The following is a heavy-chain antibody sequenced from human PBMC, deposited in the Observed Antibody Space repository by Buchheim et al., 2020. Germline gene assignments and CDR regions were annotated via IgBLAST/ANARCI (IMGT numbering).Heavy chain of an antibody. CDR3: ARGGTVTTGRVDP. D-gene: IGHD4-11*01. CDR2: IYYSGST. CDR1: GGSISSSSYY. J-gene: IGHJ5*02. Sequence: QLQLQESGPGLVKPSETLSLTCTVSGGSISSSSYYWGWIRQPPGKGLEWIGSIYYSGSTYYNPSLKSRGTITVDTSKDQFSLKLSSVTAADTAVYYCARGGTVTTGRVDPWGQGTL. V-gene: IGHV4-39*07.